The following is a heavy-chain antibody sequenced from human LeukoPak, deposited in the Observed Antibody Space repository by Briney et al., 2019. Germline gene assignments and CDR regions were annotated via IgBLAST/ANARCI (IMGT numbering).Heavy chain of an antibody. V-gene: IGHV4-34*01. CDR1: GGSFSGYY. CDR2: INHSGST. J-gene: IGHJ3*02. CDR3: ARGLELRYFDWLLEGGDAFDI. D-gene: IGHD3-9*01. Sequence: PSETLSLTCAVYGGSFSGYYWSWIRQPPGKGLEWIGEINHSGSTNYNPSLKSRVTISVDTSKNQFSLKLSSVTAAHTAVYYCARGLELRYFDWLLEGGDAFDIWGQGTMVTVSS.